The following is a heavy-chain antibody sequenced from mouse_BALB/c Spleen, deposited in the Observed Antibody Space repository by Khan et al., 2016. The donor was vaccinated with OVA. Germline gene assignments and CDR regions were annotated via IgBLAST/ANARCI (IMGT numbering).Heavy chain of an antibody. CDR3: ATSYCYGYYFDY. Sequence: EVMLVESGGDLVQPGGSRKLSCAASGFTFSSYGMHWVRQAPEKGLEWVAYISGDSNTIYYADTVKGRFTISRDNPRNTLFLQMTSLMSEDTAMYYCATSYCYGYYFDYWGRGTTLTVSS. CDR1: GFTFSSYG. D-gene: IGHD1-1*01. J-gene: IGHJ2*01. V-gene: IGHV5-17*02. CDR2: ISGDSNTI.